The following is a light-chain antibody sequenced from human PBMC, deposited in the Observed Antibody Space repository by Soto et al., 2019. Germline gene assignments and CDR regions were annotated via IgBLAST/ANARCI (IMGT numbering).Light chain of an antibody. CDR3: QQYGSSPLYT. CDR1: QSVSSSY. J-gene: IGKJ2*01. Sequence: EIVLTQSPGTLSSSPGERATLSCRASQSVSSSYLAWYQQKPGQAPRLLIYGASTRVTGIPDRFSGSGSGTDFTLTISRREPEDFAVYYCQQYGSSPLYTFGQGTKLEIK. V-gene: IGKV3-20*01. CDR2: GAS.